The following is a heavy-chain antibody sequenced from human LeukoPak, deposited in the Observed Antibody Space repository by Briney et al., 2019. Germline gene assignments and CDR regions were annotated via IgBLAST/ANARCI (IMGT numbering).Heavy chain of an antibody. D-gene: IGHD3-10*01. CDR2: INHSGST. J-gene: IGHJ4*02. CDR1: GGSFSGHY. CDR3: ARGGGKSGYYYGSGSPLSY. Sequence: PSETLSLTCAVYGGSFSGHYWSWIRQPPGKGLEWIGEINHSGSTNYNPSLKSRVTISVDTSKNQFSLKLSSVTAADTAVYYCARGGGKSGYYYGSGSPLSYWGQGTLVTVSS. V-gene: IGHV4-34*01.